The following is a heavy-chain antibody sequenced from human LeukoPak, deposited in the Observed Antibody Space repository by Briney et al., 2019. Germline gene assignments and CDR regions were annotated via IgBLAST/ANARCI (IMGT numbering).Heavy chain of an antibody. D-gene: IGHD5-18*01. CDR3: ASYVDTAMDY. J-gene: IGHJ4*02. CDR1: GFTFSNYA. V-gene: IGHV3-30*04. Sequence: GGSLRLSCAASGFTFSNYAMHWVRQAPGKGLEWVAVISYDGSNKYYTDSVKGRFTISRDNSKNTLYLQMNSLRAEDTAVYYCASYVDTAMDYWGQGTLVTVSS. CDR2: ISYDGSNK.